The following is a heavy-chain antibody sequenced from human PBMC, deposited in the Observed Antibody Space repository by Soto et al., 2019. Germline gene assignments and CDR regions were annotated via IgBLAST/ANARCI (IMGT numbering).Heavy chain of an antibody. V-gene: IGHV1-46*03. J-gene: IGHJ4*02. D-gene: IGHD3-10*01. CDR2: INPSGGST. Sequence: ASVKVSCKASGYTFTSYYMHWVRQAPGQGLEWMGIINPSGGSTSYAQKFQGRVTMTRDTSTSTVYMELSSLRSEDTAVYYCAKGSLITMVRGVIDPTRFPFDYWGQGTLVTVSS. CDR3: AKGSLITMVRGVIDPTRFPFDY. CDR1: GYTFTSYY.